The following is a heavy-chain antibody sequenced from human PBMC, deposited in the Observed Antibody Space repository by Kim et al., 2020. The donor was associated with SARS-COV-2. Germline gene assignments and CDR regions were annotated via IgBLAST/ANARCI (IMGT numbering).Heavy chain of an antibody. CDR3: ARTVVTSSSSRPTQDY. D-gene: IGHD6-6*01. J-gene: IGHJ4*02. CDR2: IYYSGST. CDR1: GGSISSGGYY. Sequence: SETLSLTCTVSGGSISSGGYYWSWIRQHPGKGLEWIGYIYYSGSTYYNPSLKSRVTISVDTSKNQFSLKLSSVTAADTAVYYCARTVVTSSSSRPTQDYWGQGTLVTVSS. V-gene: IGHV4-31*03.